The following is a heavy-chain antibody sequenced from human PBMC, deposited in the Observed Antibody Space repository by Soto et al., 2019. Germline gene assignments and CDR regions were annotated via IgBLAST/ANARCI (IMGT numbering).Heavy chain of an antibody. CDR2: VFRSGDT. Sequence: SETLSLTCAVSGDSVSNNKWWSWVRLSPGKGLEWIGEVFRSGDTNYNPSLKSRVTISMDKSKNEFLLQLKSVTAADTAMYYCAKNGDYVLEYWGQGTLVTVSS. CDR1: GDSVSNNKW. V-gene: IGHV4-4*02. CDR3: AKNGDYVLEY. J-gene: IGHJ4*02. D-gene: IGHD4-17*01.